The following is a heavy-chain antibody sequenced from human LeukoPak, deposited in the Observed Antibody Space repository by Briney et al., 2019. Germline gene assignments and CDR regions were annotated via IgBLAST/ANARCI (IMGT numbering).Heavy chain of an antibody. CDR3: AAGSGWYRFDY. CDR1: GFTFTTSA. J-gene: IGHJ4*02. CDR2: IVVGSGNT. V-gene: IGHV1-58*01. Sequence: SVKVSCKASGFTFTTSAVQWVRQARGQRLEWIGWIVVGSGNTNYAQKFQERVTITRDMSTSTAYMELSSLRSEDTAVYFCAAGSGWYRFDYWGQGTLVTVSS. D-gene: IGHD6-19*01.